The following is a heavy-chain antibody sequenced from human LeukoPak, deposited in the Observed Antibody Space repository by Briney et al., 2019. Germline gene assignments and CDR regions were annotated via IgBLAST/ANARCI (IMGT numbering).Heavy chain of an antibody. CDR2: VYTSGST. D-gene: IGHD1-7*01. V-gene: IGHV4-4*07. CDR3: ARVITGTTTAFEI. Sequence: PSETLSLTCSVSGGSISGYYWTWIRQPAGKGLEWIGRVYTSGSTHYNPSLKTRLTMSVDTSKNQFSLKLSSVTAADTAVYYCARVITGTTTAFEIWGQGTMVTVSS. J-gene: IGHJ3*02. CDR1: GGSISGYY.